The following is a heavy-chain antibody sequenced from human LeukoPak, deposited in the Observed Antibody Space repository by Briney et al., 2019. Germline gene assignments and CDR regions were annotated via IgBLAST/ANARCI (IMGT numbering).Heavy chain of an antibody. D-gene: IGHD4-17*01. CDR2: IWYDRTNK. Sequence: PGRSLRLSCAASGFTFSSSGMHWVRQAPGKGLEWVAVIWYDRTNKYYADSVKGRFTISRDNSKNTLYLQMSSLRAEDTAVYYCARDRLTTVTTFHFDYWGQGTLVTVSS. CDR1: GFTFSSSG. J-gene: IGHJ4*02. CDR3: ARDRLTTVTTFHFDY. V-gene: IGHV3-33*08.